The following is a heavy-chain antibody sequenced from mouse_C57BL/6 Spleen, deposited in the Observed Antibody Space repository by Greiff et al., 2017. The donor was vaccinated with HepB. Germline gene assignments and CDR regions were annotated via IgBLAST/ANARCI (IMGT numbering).Heavy chain of an antibody. D-gene: IGHD3-2*02. V-gene: IGHV1-61*01. CDR1: GYTFTSYW. J-gene: IGHJ3*01. Sequence: VQLQQPGAELVRPGSSVKLSCKASGYTFTSYWMDWVKQRPGQGLEWIGNIYPSDSETHYNQKFKDKATLTVDKSSSTAYMQLSSRTSEDSAVYYCARGTAQAAGFAYWGQGTLVTVSA. CDR3: ARGTAQAAGFAY. CDR2: IYPSDSET.